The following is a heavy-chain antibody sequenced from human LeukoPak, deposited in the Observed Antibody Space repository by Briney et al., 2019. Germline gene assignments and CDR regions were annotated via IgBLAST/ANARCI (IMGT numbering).Heavy chain of an antibody. J-gene: IGHJ3*02. Sequence: SVKVSCKASGGTFSIYAISWVRQAPGQGLEWMGRIIPIFGTANYAQKFQGRVTITTDESTSTAYMELSSLRSEDTAVYHCARSDSSGYRDAFDIWGQGTMVTVSS. CDR1: GGTFSIYA. CDR3: ARSDSSGYRDAFDI. V-gene: IGHV1-69*05. D-gene: IGHD3-22*01. CDR2: IIPIFGTA.